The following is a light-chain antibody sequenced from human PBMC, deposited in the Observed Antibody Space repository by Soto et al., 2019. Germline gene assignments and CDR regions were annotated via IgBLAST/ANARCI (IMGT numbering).Light chain of an antibody. V-gene: IGKV3-11*01. CDR3: QHRSISPPRWT. CDR1: QSVSSY. J-gene: IGKJ1*01. CDR2: DTS. Sequence: ELVLTQSPATLSLSPGERTTLSCRASQSVSSYLARYQHRPGQAPRLLIYDTSNRATGIPARFSGSGSGTDFTLTISSLEPEDFAVYYCQHRSISPPRWTFCQGTSVDIK.